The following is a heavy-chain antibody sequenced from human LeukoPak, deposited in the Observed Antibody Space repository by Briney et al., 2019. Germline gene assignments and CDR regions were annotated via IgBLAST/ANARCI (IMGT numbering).Heavy chain of an antibody. J-gene: IGHJ4*02. CDR2: ISGSDGST. CDR1: GFTFSTYA. V-gene: IGHV3-23*01. Sequence: GGSLRLSCAASGFTFSTYAMRWVRQAPGKGLEWVSSISGSDGSTYYADSVKGRFTISRDDSKNTLYLQMNSLRAEDTAVYYCAKGESHPKYYFDYWGQGTLVTVSS. CDR3: AKGESHPKYYFDY. D-gene: IGHD3-10*01.